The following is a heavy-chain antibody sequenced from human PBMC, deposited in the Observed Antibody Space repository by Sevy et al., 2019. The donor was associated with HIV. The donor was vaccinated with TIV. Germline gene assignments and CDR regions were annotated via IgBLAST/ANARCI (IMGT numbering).Heavy chain of an antibody. D-gene: IGHD3-22*01. J-gene: IGHJ2*01. V-gene: IGHV3-23*01. CDR1: GFIFSDYA. CDR2: ISGGDDST. CDR3: AKFGDYYDSGGYYWYFDF. Sequence: GGSLRLSCAASGFIFSDYAMSWVRQAPGKGLEWVSSISGGDDSTYSADSVKGRFTVSRDNSKNTLYLQMNTLRAEDTALYYCAKFGDYYDSGGYYWYFDFWGRGTLVTVSS.